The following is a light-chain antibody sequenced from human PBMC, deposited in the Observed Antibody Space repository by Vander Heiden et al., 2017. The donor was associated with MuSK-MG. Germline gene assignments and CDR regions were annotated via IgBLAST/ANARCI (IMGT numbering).Light chain of an antibody. V-gene: IGKV1-5*03. CDR3: QQYNSYPWT. Sequence: DIQMTQSLSTLSASVGDSVTITCRASHSISSWLAWYQQKPGKAPKLLLYKASSLESGVPSRFSGSGSGTEFTLTISSLQPDDFATYYCQQYNSYPWTFGQGTKVEIK. CDR1: HSISSW. CDR2: KAS. J-gene: IGKJ1*01.